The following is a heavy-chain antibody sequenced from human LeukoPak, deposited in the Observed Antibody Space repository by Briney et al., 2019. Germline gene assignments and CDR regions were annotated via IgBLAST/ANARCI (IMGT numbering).Heavy chain of an antibody. CDR2: ISSSGSTI. J-gene: IGHJ4*02. CDR3: ATTIAATDTRYFDY. D-gene: IGHD6-25*01. Sequence: TGGSLRLSCAASGFSFSSLEMNWVRRAPGKGLEWVSCISSSGSTIYYADSVRGRFTISRDNAKNSLYLQMNSLRAEDTAVYYCATTIAATDTRYFDYWGQGTLVTVSS. V-gene: IGHV3-48*03. CDR1: GFSFSSLE.